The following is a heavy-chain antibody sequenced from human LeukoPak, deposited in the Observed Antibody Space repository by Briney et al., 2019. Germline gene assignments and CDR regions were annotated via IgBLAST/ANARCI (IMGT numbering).Heavy chain of an antibody. J-gene: IGHJ1*01. V-gene: IGHV3-15*01. CDR3: TTDHRLGSGWYGSFQH. CDR1: GFTFTNAW. CDR2: IYSKTDGETT. Sequence: KPGGSLRLSCAASGFTFTNAWMGWVRQAPGKGLEWVGRIYSKTDGETTDYAAPVKGRFSFSRDDSKNTLYVQMNSLIIEDTAVYYCTTDHRLGSGWYGSFQHWGQGTLVTVSS. D-gene: IGHD6-19*01.